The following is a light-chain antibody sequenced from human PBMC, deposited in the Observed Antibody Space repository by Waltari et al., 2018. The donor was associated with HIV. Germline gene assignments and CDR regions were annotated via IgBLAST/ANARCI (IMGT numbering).Light chain of an antibody. CDR1: SGHSSYA. J-gene: IGLJ3*02. CDR3: QTWGTGPNWV. Sequence: LVLTQSPSASASLGASVKLTCTLSSGHSSYAIALHQQQPEKGPRYLMKLNSYGSHSKGDGFPDRFSGSSSGAERYLTISSLQSEDEADYYCQTWGTGPNWVFGGGTKLTVL. V-gene: IGLV4-69*01. CDR2: LNSYGSH.